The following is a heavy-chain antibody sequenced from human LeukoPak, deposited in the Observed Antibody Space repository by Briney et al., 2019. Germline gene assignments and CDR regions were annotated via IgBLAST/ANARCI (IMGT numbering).Heavy chain of an antibody. J-gene: IGHJ4*02. CDR1: GYTFTGYY. CDR2: INPNSGDT. V-gene: IGHV1-2*02. D-gene: IGHD3-10*01. Sequence: GASVTVTCTASGYTFTGYYMHWVRPAPGQGLQWMGWINPNSGDTHFAQKFQGRVTMTTDTSITTAYMELSRLRSDDTAVYYCARGGNYGSGTYTAFDYWGQGALVTVSS. CDR3: ARGGNYGSGTYTAFDY.